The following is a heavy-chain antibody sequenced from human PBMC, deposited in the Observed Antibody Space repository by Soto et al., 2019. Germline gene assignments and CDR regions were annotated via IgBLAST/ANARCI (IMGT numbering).Heavy chain of an antibody. J-gene: IGHJ5*02. Sequence: SQTLSLTCAISGDSVSSNSAAWNGVRQSPSRGLEWLGRTYYRSKWYNDYAVSVKSRITINPDTSKNQFSLQLNSVTPEDTAVYYCARGRSIGYNWFDPWGQGTLVTVSS. V-gene: IGHV6-1*01. CDR1: GDSVSSNSAA. CDR3: ARGRSIGYNWFDP. CDR2: TYYRSKWYN. D-gene: IGHD6-19*01.